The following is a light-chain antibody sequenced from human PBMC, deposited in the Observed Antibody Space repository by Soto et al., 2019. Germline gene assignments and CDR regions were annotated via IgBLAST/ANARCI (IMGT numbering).Light chain of an antibody. CDR1: SSDVGGYNY. Sequence: QSVLTQPASVSGSPGQSITISCTGTSSDVGGYNYVSWYQQHPGKAPKLMIYDVSNRPSGVSNRFSGSKSGSTASLTISGLQAEDEADYYCSSYTSSGSYVFGTGTKVTVL. V-gene: IGLV2-14*03. J-gene: IGLJ1*01. CDR3: SSYTSSGSYV. CDR2: DVS.